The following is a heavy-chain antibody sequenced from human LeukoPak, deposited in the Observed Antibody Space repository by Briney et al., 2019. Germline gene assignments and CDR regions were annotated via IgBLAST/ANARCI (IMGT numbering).Heavy chain of an antibody. CDR2: ISSSSSYI. V-gene: IGHV3-21*01. CDR1: GFTFSSNS. J-gene: IGHJ4*02. CDR3: ARGGVSSAWYFVY. D-gene: IGHD6-19*01. Sequence: GGSLRLSCAASGFTFSSNSMNWVRQAPGKGLEWVSSISSSSSYIYYADSVMGRFTISRDNAKNSLYLQMNSLRAEDTAVYYCARGGVSSAWYFVYWGQGTLVTVSS.